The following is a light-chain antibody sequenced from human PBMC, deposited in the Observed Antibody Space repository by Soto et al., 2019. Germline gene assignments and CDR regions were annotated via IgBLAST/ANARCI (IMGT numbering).Light chain of an antibody. V-gene: IGKV3-15*01. J-gene: IGKJ1*01. Sequence: EILMTQYPATLSVSPGERATLSCGASQSVSSNLAWYQQNTGQAPRLLIYVASTRATGIPARFSGSGSGTELTLTISSLKYEDFAAYYCQQYNNWPAWTFGQGTKVDIK. CDR3: QQYNNWPAWT. CDR1: QSVSSN. CDR2: VAS.